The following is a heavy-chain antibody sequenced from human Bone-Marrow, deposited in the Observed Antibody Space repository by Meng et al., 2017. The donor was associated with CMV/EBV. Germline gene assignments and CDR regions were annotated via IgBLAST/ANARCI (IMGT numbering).Heavy chain of an antibody. V-gene: IGHV3-7*01. CDR1: GFTFSSYW. D-gene: IGHD1-26*01. CDR2: IKQDGSEK. Sequence: GESLKISCAASGFTFSSYWMSWVRQAPGKGLEWVANIKQDGSEKYYVDSVKGRFTISRDNAKNSLYLQMNSLRAEDTAVYYCARGATLLGATTILYGMDVWGQGTTVTVSS. J-gene: IGHJ6*02. CDR3: ARGATLLGATTILYGMDV.